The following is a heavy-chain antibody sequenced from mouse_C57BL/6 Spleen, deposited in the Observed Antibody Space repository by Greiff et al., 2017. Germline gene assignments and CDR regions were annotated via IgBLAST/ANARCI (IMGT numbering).Heavy chain of an antibody. V-gene: IGHV1-55*01. Sequence: QVQLQQPGAELVKPGASVKMSCKASGYTFTSYWLTWVKQRPGQGLEWIGDIYPGSGSTNYNEKFKSKATLTVDTSSSTAYMQRSSLTSEDSAVYYCARFTTVVATYYYAMDYWGQGTSVTVSS. CDR3: ARFTTVVATYYYAMDY. D-gene: IGHD1-1*01. J-gene: IGHJ4*01. CDR1: GYTFTSYW. CDR2: IYPGSGST.